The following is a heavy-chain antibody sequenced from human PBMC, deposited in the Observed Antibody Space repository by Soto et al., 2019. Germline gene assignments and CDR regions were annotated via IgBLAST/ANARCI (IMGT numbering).Heavy chain of an antibody. V-gene: IGHV3-23*01. J-gene: IGHJ4*02. CDR1: GFTFSSYA. CDR3: AKVLYGGYDSSSHFDY. CDR2: ISGSGGST. Sequence: PGGSLRLSCAASGFTFSSYAMSWVRQAPGKGLEWVSAISGSGGSTYYADSVKGRFTISRDNSKNTLYLQMNSLRAEDTAVYYCAKVLYGGYDSSSHFDYWGQGTLVTVSS. D-gene: IGHD5-12*01.